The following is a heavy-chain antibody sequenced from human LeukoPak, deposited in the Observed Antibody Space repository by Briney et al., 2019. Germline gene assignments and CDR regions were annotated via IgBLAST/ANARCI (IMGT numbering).Heavy chain of an antibody. J-gene: IGHJ6*03. CDR2: INHSGST. CDR3: ARARYSNYGVAYYYYMDV. CDR1: GGSFSGYY. D-gene: IGHD4-11*01. V-gene: IGHV4-34*01. Sequence: SETLSLTCAVYGGSFSGYYWSWIRQPPGKGLERIGEINHSGSTNYNPSLKSRVTISVDTSKNQFSLKLSSVTAADTAVYYCARARYSNYGVAYYYYMDVWGKGTTVTVSS.